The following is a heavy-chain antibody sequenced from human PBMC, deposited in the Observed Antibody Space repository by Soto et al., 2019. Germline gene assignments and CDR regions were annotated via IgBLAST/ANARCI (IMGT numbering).Heavy chain of an antibody. D-gene: IGHD3-3*01. CDR2: ISAYNGST. J-gene: IGHJ4*02. CDR1: GYTFTSYG. CDR3: ARDLGYDFWSGYYADY. V-gene: IGHV1-18*04. Sequence: ASVKVSCKASGYTFTSYGISWVRQAPGQGLEWMGWISAYNGSTNYAQKLQGRVTMTTDTSTSTAYMELRSLRSDDTAVYYCARDLGYDFWSGYYADYWGQGTLVTVSS.